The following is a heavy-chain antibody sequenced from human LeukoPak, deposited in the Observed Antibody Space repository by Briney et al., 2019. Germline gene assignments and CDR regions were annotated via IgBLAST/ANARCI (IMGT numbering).Heavy chain of an antibody. D-gene: IGHD2-21*01. CDR1: GYTFTSYY. Sequence: GASVKVSCKASGYTFTSYYMHWVRQAPGQGLEWMGGIIPIFGTANYAQKFQGRVTITAEKSTSTAYMELSSLRSEDTAVYYCARGVEVNSFDYWGQGTLVTVSS. V-gene: IGHV1-69*06. CDR2: IIPIFGTA. J-gene: IGHJ4*02. CDR3: ARGVEVNSFDY.